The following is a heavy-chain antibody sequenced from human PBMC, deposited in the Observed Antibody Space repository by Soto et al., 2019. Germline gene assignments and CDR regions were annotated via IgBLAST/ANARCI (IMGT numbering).Heavy chain of an antibody. J-gene: IGHJ6*02. Sequence: ASVKVSCKASGYTFTSYGISWVRQAPGQGLEWMGWISAYNGNTNYAQKLQGRVTMTTDTSTSTAYMELRSLRSDDTAVYYCARDYYDFWSGYSLHYYYYGMDVWGQGTTVTVSS. CDR3: ARDYYDFWSGYSLHYYYYGMDV. CDR1: GYTFTSYG. D-gene: IGHD3-3*01. CDR2: ISAYNGNT. V-gene: IGHV1-18*01.